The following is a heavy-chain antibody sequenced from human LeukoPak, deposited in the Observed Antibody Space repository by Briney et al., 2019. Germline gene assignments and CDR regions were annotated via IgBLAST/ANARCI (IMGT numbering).Heavy chain of an antibody. CDR3: ANLRYGSENWFDP. J-gene: IGHJ5*02. CDR1: GFVFSSFG. D-gene: IGHD5-18*01. CDR2: IRYDGSNK. Sequence: GGSLRLSCAASGFVFSSFGMHWVRQAPGKGLEWVALIRYDGSNKYYADSVKGRFTISRDNSKNTLYLQMNSLRAEDTAVYYCANLRYGSENWFDPWGQGTLVTVSS. V-gene: IGHV3-30*02.